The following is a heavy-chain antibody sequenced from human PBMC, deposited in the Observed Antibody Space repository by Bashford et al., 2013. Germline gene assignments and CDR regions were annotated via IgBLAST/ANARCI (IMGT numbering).Heavy chain of an antibody. CDR3: ARALRGYDSFDY. J-gene: IGHJ4*02. Sequence: ASVKVSCKASGYTFTSYGISWVRQAPGQGLEWMGWINPNSGGTNYAQKFQGRVTMTRDTSISTAYMEVNRLRSDDTALYYCARALRGYDSFDYWGQGTLVTVSS. CDR1: GYTFTSYG. V-gene: IGHV1-2*02. CDR2: INPNSGGT. D-gene: IGHD5-12*01.